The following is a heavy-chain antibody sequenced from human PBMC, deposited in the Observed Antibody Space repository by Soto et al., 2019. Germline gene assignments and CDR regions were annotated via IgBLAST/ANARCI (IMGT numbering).Heavy chain of an antibody. J-gene: IGHJ5*02. CDR2: ISYDGSNK. CDR1: GFTLSSYA. Sequence: GGCLRLSCAASGFTLSSYAMHWVRQAPGKGLEWVVVISYDGSNKYYADSVKGRFTISRDNSKNTLYLQMNSLRAEDTAVYYCARETSGNWFDPWGQGTLVTVSS. V-gene: IGHV3-30*14. CDR3: ARETSGNWFDP.